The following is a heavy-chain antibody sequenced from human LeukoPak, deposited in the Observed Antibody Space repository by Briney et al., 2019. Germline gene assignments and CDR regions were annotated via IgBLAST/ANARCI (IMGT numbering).Heavy chain of an antibody. V-gene: IGHV3-23*01. CDR2: ISGSGDST. D-gene: IGHD2-2*01. Sequence: QPGGSLRLSCAASGFTVSSNYMSWVRQAPGKGLEWVSSISGSGDSTYYADSVQGRFTLSRDNSKNTLYLQMNSLRAEDTAVYYCARFILGYCSSTSCSPFDYWGQGTLVTASS. CDR1: GFTVSSNY. J-gene: IGHJ4*02. CDR3: ARFILGYCSSTSCSPFDY.